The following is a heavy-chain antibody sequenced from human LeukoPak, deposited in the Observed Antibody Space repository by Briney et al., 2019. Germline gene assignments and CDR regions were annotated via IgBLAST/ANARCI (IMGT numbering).Heavy chain of an antibody. Sequence: GGSLRLACAASGLTFSNYDMSWVRQAPGKGLEWVSVISSSGDSTHYADSVKGRFTISRDNSKNTLYLQMNSLRVEDTAVYYCAKGGEQVWVRMYFDYWGQGALVTVSS. J-gene: IGHJ4*02. D-gene: IGHD1/OR15-1a*01. CDR2: ISSSGDST. V-gene: IGHV3-23*01. CDR1: GLTFSNYD. CDR3: AKGGEQVWVRMYFDY.